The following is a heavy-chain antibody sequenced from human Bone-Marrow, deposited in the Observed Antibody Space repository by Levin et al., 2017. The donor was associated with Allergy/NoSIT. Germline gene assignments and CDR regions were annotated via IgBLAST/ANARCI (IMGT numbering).Heavy chain of an antibody. V-gene: IGHV3-72*01. CDR2: ARNKVKSYTT. D-gene: IGHD4-17*01. Sequence: PGGSLRLSCAASGFTFGDHYMDWVRQAPGKGLEWVARARNKVKSYTTEYAASVKGRFTISRDDSQNSLYLQMNSLKIEDTAVYYCARGGTSVSNFYYGLDVWGQGTTVTVSS. CDR1: GFTFGDHY. CDR3: ARGGTSVSNFYYGLDV. J-gene: IGHJ6*02.